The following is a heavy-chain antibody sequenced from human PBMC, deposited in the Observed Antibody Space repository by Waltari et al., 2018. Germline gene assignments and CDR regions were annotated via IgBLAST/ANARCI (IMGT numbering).Heavy chain of an antibody. Sequence: QLQLQESGPGLVTPSETLSLTCTVSGGSISTHYNWGWIRQPPGKGLEWMGNMQYRGSTFYNPSLKSRVTISLDTSKNQFSLRLSSVGAADTAVYFCGRIAFGDDGGYFQHWGQGTLVTVSS. CDR2: MQYRGST. V-gene: IGHV4-39*01. D-gene: IGHD4-17*01. J-gene: IGHJ1*01. CDR3: GRIAFGDDGGYFQH. CDR1: GGSISTHYN.